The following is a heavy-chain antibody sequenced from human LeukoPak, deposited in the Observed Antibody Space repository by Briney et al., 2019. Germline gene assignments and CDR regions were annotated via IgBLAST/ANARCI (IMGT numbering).Heavy chain of an antibody. CDR3: TKDSDY. V-gene: IGHV3-33*03. CDR2: IWADGITK. Sequence: GGSLRLSCAASGFSFSDYGMHWVRQAPGQGLECVAVIWADGITKYYTDSVKGRFTISRDNSKNTLYLQMSSLRAEDTAMYYCTKDSDYWGQGTLVTVSS. J-gene: IGHJ4*02. CDR1: GFSFSDYG.